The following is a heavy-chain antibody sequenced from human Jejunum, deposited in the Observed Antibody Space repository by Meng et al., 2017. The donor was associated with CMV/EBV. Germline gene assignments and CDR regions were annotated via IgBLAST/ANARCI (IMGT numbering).Heavy chain of an antibody. CDR1: GFTFSSYW. J-gene: IGHJ6*02. CDR3: ARLGYTRYYGMDV. V-gene: IGHV3-74*01. Sequence: GFTFSSYWMHWVRQAPGKGLVWVSRINRDGSSTSYADSVKGRFTISRDNAKNTLYLQMNSLRAEDTAVYYCARLGYTRYYGMDVWGQGTTVTVSS. CDR2: INRDGSST. D-gene: IGHD2-15*01.